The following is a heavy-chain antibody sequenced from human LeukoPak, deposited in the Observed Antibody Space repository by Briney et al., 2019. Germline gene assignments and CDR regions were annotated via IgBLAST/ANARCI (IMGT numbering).Heavy chain of an antibody. J-gene: IGHJ6*04. CDR1: GFTFSSYA. V-gene: IGHV3-30*04. Sequence: PGGSLRLSCAASGFTFSSYAMHWGRQAPGKGLEWVAVISYDGSNKYYADSVKGRFTISRDNSKNTLYLQMNSLRAEDTAVYYCARDLITMVRGVIIYYGMDVWGKGTTVTVSS. D-gene: IGHD3-10*01. CDR3: ARDLITMVRGVIIYYGMDV. CDR2: ISYDGSNK.